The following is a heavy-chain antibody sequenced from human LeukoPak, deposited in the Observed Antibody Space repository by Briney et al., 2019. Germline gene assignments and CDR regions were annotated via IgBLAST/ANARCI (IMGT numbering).Heavy chain of an antibody. V-gene: IGHV4-39*01. CDR3: ASRYCSSTSCQRRSFDY. Sequence: PSETLSLTCTVSGGYISSSSYYWGWIRQPPGKGLEWLGSIYYSGSTYYNPSLKSRVTISVDTSKNQFSLKLSSVTAADTAVYYCASRYCSSTSCQRRSFDYWGQGTLVTVSS. J-gene: IGHJ4*02. CDR1: GGYISSSSYY. CDR2: IYYSGST. D-gene: IGHD2-2*01.